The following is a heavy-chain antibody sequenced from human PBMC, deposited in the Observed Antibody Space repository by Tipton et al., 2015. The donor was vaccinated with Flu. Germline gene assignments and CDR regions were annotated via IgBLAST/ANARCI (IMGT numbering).Heavy chain of an antibody. CDR1: GYTFTSYG. Sequence: QLVQSGAEVKKPGASVKVSCKASGYTFTSYGISWVRQALGQGLEWMGWISAYNGNTNYAQKLQGRVTMTTDTSTSTAYMELRSLRSDDTAVYYCARDRYRYYYDSSGLSVDYWGQGTLVPVSS. J-gene: IGHJ4*02. CDR2: ISAYNGNT. V-gene: IGHV1-18*01. D-gene: IGHD3-22*01. CDR3: ARDRYRYYYDSSGLSVDY.